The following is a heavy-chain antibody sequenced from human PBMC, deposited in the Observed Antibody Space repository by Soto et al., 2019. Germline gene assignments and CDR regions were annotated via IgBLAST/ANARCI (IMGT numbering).Heavy chain of an antibody. CDR1: GGSISSYY. Sequence: SETLSLTCTVSGGSISSYYWSWIRQPAGKGLEWIGRIYTSWSTNYNPSLKSRVTMSVDTSKNQFSLKLSSVTAADTAVYYCARASYDFWSGYSIFDYWGQGTLVPVSS. CDR2: IYTSWST. D-gene: IGHD3-3*01. J-gene: IGHJ4*02. V-gene: IGHV4-4*07. CDR3: ARASYDFWSGYSIFDY.